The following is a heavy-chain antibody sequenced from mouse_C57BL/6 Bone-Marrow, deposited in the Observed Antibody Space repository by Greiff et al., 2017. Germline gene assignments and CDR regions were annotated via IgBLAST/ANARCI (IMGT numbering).Heavy chain of an antibody. V-gene: IGHV1-39*01. Sequence: HLVESGPELVKPGASVKISCKASGYSFTDYNMNWVKQSNGKSLEWIGVINPNYGTTSYNQKFKGKATLTVDQSSSTAYMQLNSLTSEDSAVYYCAIYYGNYVFWYCDVWGTGTTVTVSS. CDR1: GYSFTDYN. J-gene: IGHJ1*03. CDR3: AIYYGNYVFWYCDV. D-gene: IGHD2-1*01. CDR2: INPNYGTT.